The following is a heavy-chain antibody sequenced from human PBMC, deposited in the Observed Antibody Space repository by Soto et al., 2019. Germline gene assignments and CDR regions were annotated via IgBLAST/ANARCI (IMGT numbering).Heavy chain of an antibody. CDR1: GFTFSNYW. V-gene: IGHV3-7*02. CDR2: IKPDGSER. Sequence: GGSLRLSCAASGFTFSNYWMTWVRQAPGKGLEWVANIKPDGSERYYVDSVKGRFTISTDNAKSSLYLQMNSLRAEDTAVYYCARVGRIAARAVDYWGQGTLVTVSS. J-gene: IGHJ4*02. CDR3: ARVGRIAARAVDY. D-gene: IGHD6-6*01.